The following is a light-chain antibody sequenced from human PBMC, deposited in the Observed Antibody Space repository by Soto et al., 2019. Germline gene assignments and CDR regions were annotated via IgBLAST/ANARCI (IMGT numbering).Light chain of an antibody. J-gene: IGKJ4*01. CDR2: EAS. CDR3: QQTRSYPST. Sequence: IQLTQSPSSLSASIGDRVTITCRASQDINSYFAWYQQKPGKAPNLLIYEASILQRGVPSRFSGSISGTDFTLTISSLQAEDFATYYCQQTRSYPSTFGGGTKVEIK. V-gene: IGKV1-9*01. CDR1: QDINSY.